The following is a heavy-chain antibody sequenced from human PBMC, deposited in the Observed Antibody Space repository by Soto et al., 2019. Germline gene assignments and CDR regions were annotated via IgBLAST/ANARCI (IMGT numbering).Heavy chain of an antibody. J-gene: IGHJ5*02. V-gene: IGHV4-34*01. Sequence: SETLSLTCAVYGGSFSGYYWTWIRQPPGTGLEWIGEINHSGSTNYNPSLKSRVTISVDTSKNQFSLKLTSVTAADTAVYYCARELRGFDPWGQGTLVTVSS. CDR2: INHSGST. D-gene: IGHD1-7*01. CDR1: GGSFSGYY. CDR3: ARELRGFDP.